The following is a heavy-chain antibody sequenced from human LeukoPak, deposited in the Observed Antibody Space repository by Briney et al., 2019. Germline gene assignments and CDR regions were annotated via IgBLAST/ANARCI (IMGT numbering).Heavy chain of an antibody. CDR2: IYSGGST. D-gene: IGHD3-3*01. J-gene: IGHJ6*02. V-gene: IGHV3-66*02. Sequence: GGSLRLSCTASEFTVSSNYMSWVRQAPGKGLEWVSVIYSGGSTYYADSVKGRFTISRDNSKNTLYLQMNSLRAEDTAVYYCASYDFWSGYQSTMDVWGQGTTVTVSS. CDR1: EFTVSSNY. CDR3: ASYDFWSGYQSTMDV.